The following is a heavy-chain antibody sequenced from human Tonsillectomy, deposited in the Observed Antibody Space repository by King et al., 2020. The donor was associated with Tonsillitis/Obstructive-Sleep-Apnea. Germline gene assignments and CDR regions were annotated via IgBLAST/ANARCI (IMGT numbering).Heavy chain of an antibody. CDR2: TSAYNGDT. CDR3: ARDTHYYGSGNYYTFFDY. CDR1: GFTFTNYG. J-gene: IGHJ4*02. D-gene: IGHD3-10*01. V-gene: IGHV1-18*01. Sequence: VQSGAEVKKPGASVKVSCKTSGFTFTNYGVTWVRQAPGQGLEWMGWTSAYNGDTNYAENLQGRVTMTTYTSTSTAYMELRSLRSDDTALYYCARDTHYYGSGNYYTFFDYWGQGTLVTVSS.